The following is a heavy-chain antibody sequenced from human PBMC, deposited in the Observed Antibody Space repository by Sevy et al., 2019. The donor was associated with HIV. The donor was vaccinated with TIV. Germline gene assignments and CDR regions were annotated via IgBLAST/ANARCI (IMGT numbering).Heavy chain of an antibody. V-gene: IGHV4-59*08. D-gene: IGHD6-25*01. CDR1: GGSITSLY. CDR3: AGENAWGRGYA. CDR2: IYYNGHI. J-gene: IGHJ5*02. Sequence: PETLSLTCTVSGGSITSLYWNWIRQPPGKGLEWIANIYYNGHINYNPSLKSRVTLSLDTSKNQFSLGLSSVTAADTAMYYCAGENAWGRGYAWGQGTLVTVSS.